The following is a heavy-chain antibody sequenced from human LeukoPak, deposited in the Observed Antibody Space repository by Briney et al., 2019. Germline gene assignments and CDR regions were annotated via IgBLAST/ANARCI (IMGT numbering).Heavy chain of an antibody. CDR3: ARDFPADIVLMVYGFDY. J-gene: IGHJ4*02. CDR1: GFTFSDYY. V-gene: IGHV3-11*04. CDR2: ISSSGSTI. D-gene: IGHD2-8*01. Sequence: GGSLRLSCAASGFTFSDYYMSWIRQAPGKGLEWVSYISSSGSTIYYADSVKGRFTISRDNAKNSRYLQMNSLRAEDTAVYYCARDFPADIVLMVYGFDYWGQGTLVTVSS.